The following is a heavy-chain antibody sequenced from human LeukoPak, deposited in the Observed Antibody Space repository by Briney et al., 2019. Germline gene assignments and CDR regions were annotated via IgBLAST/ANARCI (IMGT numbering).Heavy chain of an antibody. CDR3: AKLNRWAGYEVDY. Sequence: GGSLRPSCAASGFTFSSYGMHWVRQAPGKGLEWVAFIRYDGSNKYYADSVKGRFTISRDNSKNTLYLQMNSLRAEDTAVYYCAKLNRWAGYEVDYWGQGTLVTVSS. V-gene: IGHV3-30*02. CDR2: IRYDGSNK. D-gene: IGHD5-12*01. J-gene: IGHJ4*02. CDR1: GFTFSSYG.